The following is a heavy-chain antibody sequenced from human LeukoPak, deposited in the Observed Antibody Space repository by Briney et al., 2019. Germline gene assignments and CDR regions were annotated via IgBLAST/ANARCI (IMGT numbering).Heavy chain of an antibody. V-gene: IGHV4-38-2*01. D-gene: IGHD1-26*01. CDR3: ARVIVTATHVPDAFDL. J-gene: IGHJ3*01. CDR1: GYSISAGYF. Sequence: SETLSLTCVISGYSISAGYFWGWIRQSPVKGMEWIGSVHHTGSDYYNPSLKSRVTISMDTSKNHFSLNLTSVTAADTAVFFCARVIVTATHVPDAFDLWGQGILVTVSS. CDR2: VHHTGSD.